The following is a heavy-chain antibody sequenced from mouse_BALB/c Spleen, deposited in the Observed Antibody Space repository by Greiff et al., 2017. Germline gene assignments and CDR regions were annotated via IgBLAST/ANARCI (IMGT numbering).Heavy chain of an antibody. CDR3: ARDGITAWFAY. D-gene: IGHD2-4*01. CDR2: INPNNGGT. V-gene: IGHV1-18*01. J-gene: IGHJ3*01. CDR1: GYTFTEYT. Sequence: VHVKQSGPELVKPGASVKISCKTSGYTFTEYTMHWVKQSHGKSLEWIGGINPNNGGTSYNQKFKGKATLTADKSSSTAYMQLSSLTSEDSAVYFCARDGITAWFAYWGQGTLVTVSA.